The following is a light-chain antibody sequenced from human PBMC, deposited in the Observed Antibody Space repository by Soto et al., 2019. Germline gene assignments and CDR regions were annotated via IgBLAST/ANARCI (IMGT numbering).Light chain of an antibody. Sequence: DIQMTQSPSTLSASVGDRVTITCRASQSMTSWLAWYQQKPGKAPKLLIYKASSLESGVPSRFIGSGSGTEFTLTISSLQPDDFATYYCQQYNSYPFTFGPGTKVDIK. CDR1: QSMTSW. CDR2: KAS. CDR3: QQYNSYPFT. J-gene: IGKJ3*01. V-gene: IGKV1-5*03.